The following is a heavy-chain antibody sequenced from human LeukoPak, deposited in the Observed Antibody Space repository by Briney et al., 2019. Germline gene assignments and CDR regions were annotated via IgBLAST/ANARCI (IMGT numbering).Heavy chain of an antibody. CDR2: VYYSGST. D-gene: IGHD7-27*01. CDR3: ASNTGTVFDY. CDR1: GDFITAYY. V-gene: IGHV4-59*01. J-gene: IGHJ4*02. Sequence: SETLSLTCTVSGDFITAYYWSWIRQPPGKGLEWIGYVYYSGSTEYTPSLRSRVTISLEMSKHQFSLNLTSVPAADTAVYYCASNTGTVFDYWGQGALVTVSS.